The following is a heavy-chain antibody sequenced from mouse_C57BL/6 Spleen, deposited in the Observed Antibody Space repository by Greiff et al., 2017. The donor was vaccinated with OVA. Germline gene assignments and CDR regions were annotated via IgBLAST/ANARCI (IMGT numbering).Heavy chain of an antibody. D-gene: IGHD2-4*01. Sequence: VKLVESGAELVRPGASVTLSCKASGYTFTDYEMHWVKQTPVHGLEWIGAIDPETGGTAYNQKFKGKAILTADKSSSTAYMELRSLTSEDSAVYYCTREGDYDVGCFDYWGQGTTLTVSS. CDR1: GYTFTDYE. V-gene: IGHV1-15*01. CDR3: TREGDYDVGCFDY. CDR2: IDPETGGT. J-gene: IGHJ2*01.